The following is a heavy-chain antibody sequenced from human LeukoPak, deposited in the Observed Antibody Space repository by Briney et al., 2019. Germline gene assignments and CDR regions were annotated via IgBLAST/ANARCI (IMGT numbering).Heavy chain of an antibody. CDR3: ATHVAAAGTYYYYGMDV. CDR1: GYTFTNYG. Sequence: ASVKVSCKASGYTFTNYGISWVRQAPGQGQEWMGWISAYNGNTNYAQKLQGRVTMTTDTSTSTAYMELRSLRSDDTAVYYCATHVAAAGTYYYYGMDVWGQGTTVTVSS. D-gene: IGHD6-13*01. V-gene: IGHV1-18*01. J-gene: IGHJ6*02. CDR2: ISAYNGNT.